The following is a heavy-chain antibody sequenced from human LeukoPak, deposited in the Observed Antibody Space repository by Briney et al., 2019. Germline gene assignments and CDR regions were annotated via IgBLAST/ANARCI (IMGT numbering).Heavy chain of an antibody. CDR1: GFTFSSYW. D-gene: IGHD6-19*01. J-gene: IGHJ3*02. V-gene: IGHV3-7*03. Sequence: GGSLRLSCAASGFTFSSYWMSWVRQAPGKGLEWVANIKQDGSEKYYVDSVKGRFTISRDNAKNSLYLQMNSLRAEDMALYYCAKGRRLSSGGAFDIWGQGTMVTVSS. CDR3: AKGRRLSSGGAFDI. CDR2: IKQDGSEK.